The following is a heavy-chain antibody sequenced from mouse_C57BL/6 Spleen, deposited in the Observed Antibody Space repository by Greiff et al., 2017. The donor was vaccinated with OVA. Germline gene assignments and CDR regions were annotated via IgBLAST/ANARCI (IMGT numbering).Heavy chain of an antibody. CDR2: IDPENGDP. D-gene: IGHD1-1*01. J-gene: IGHJ2*01. V-gene: IGHV14-4*01. CDR1: GFNIKDDY. CDR3: TTFYYYGSSYFDY. Sequence: VQLQQSGAELVRPGASVKLSCTASGFNIKDDYMHWVKQRPEQGLEWIGWIDPENGDPEYASKFQGKATITADPSSNTAYLQLSSLTSEDTAVYYCTTFYYYGSSYFDYWGQGTTLTVSS.